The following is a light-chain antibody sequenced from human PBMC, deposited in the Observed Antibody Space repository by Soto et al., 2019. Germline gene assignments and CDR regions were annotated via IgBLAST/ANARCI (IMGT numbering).Light chain of an antibody. CDR1: QSLVYSDGNTY. Sequence: DVVMTQSPLSLPVTLGQPASISCRSSQSLVYSDGNTYLNWFQQRPGQSPRRLIYKVSNRDSGVPVRFSGSGSGTDFTLKISRVEAEDVGVYYCMQGTHWPLTFGQGTKLEIK. CDR3: MQGTHWPLT. J-gene: IGKJ2*01. V-gene: IGKV2-30*01. CDR2: KVS.